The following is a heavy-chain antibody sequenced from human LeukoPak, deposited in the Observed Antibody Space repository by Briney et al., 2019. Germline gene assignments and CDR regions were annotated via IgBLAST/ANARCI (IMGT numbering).Heavy chain of an antibody. J-gene: IGHJ6*03. CDR1: DGSMSPYY. CDR2: IFYNGNT. CDR3: ARGGYYYLDV. V-gene: IGHV4-59*01. Sequence: SETLSLTCTVSDGSMSPYYWSWIRQSPGKGLEWIAYIFYNGNTKYNPSLWSRVTISIDTSRNQVFLNLNSVTAADTAVCYCARGGYYYLDVWGKGTTVTVSS.